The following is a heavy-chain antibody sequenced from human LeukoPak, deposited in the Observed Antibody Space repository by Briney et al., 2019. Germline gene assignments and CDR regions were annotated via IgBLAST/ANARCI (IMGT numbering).Heavy chain of an antibody. CDR1: GFTFSSYA. D-gene: IGHD4-17*01. V-gene: IGHV3-23*01. CDR3: AKAYYGDWGRGLYYFDY. Sequence: PGGSLRLSCAASGFTFSSYAMSWVRQAPGKGLEWVSAISGSGGSTYYADSVKGRFTISRDNSKNTLYLQMNSLRAEDTAVYYCAKAYYGDWGRGLYYFDYWGQGTLVTVSS. J-gene: IGHJ4*02. CDR2: ISGSGGST.